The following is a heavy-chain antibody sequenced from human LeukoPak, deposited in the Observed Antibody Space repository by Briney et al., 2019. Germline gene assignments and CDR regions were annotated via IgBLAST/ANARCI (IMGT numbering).Heavy chain of an antibody. V-gene: IGHV3-23*01. CDR3: AKELCGGDCYATNYYYSGMDV. D-gene: IGHD2-21*02. Sequence: GGSLRLSCAASGFTFSSYAMSWVRQAPGKGLEWVSAISGSGGSTYYADSVKGRFTISRDNSKNTLYLQMNSLRAEDTAVYYCAKELCGGDCYATNYYYSGMDVWGQGTTVTVSS. J-gene: IGHJ6*02. CDR1: GFTFSSYA. CDR2: ISGSGGST.